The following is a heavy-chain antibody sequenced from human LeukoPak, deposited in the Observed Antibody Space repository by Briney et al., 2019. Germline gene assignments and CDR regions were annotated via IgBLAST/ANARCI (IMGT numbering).Heavy chain of an antibody. D-gene: IGHD1-26*01. CDR1: GGTFSSYA. J-gene: IGHJ4*02. V-gene: IGHV1-69*13. CDR2: IIPIFGTA. Sequence: SVKVSCKASGGTFSSYAISWVRQAPGQGLEWMGGIIPIFGTANYAQKFQGRVTITADESTSTAYIELSSLRPEDTAVYYCARGGGNYFDSAIDHWGQGTLVTVSS. CDR3: ARGGGNYFDSAIDH.